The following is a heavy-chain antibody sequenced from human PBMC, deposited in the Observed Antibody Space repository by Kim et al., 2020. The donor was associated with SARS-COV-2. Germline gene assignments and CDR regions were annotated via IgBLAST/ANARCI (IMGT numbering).Heavy chain of an antibody. CDR1: GFTFSSYS. V-gene: IGHV3-21*01. D-gene: IGHD5-12*01. Sequence: GGSLRLSCAASGFTFSSYSMNWVRQAPGKGLEWVSSISSSSSYIYYADSVKGRFTISRDNAKNSLYLQMNSLRAEDTAVYYCARPPGGRVATSRDYWGQGPLVTVSS. J-gene: IGHJ4*02. CDR3: ARPPGGRVATSRDY. CDR2: ISSSSSYI.